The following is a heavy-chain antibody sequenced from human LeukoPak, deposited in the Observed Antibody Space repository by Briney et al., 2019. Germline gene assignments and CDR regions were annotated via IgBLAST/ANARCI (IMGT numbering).Heavy chain of an antibody. Sequence: GGSLRLSCAASGFSFSGYTINWVRQAPGKGLEWVSVIYSGGSTYYADSVKGRFTISRDNSKNTLYLQMHSLRAEDTAVYYCARPAPYDISTDVNGMDVWGQGTTVTVSS. CDR1: GFSFSGYT. CDR2: IYSGGST. CDR3: ARPAPYDISTDVNGMDV. J-gene: IGHJ6*02. D-gene: IGHD3-9*01. V-gene: IGHV3-53*01.